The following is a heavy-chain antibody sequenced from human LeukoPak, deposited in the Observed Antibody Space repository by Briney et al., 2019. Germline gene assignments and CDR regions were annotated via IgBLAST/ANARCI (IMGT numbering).Heavy chain of an antibody. V-gene: IGHV3-21*01. D-gene: IGHD3-3*01. Sequence: GGSLRLSCAASGFTFSSYSMNWVRQAPGKGLEWVSSISSSSSYIYYADSVKGRFTISRDNAKNSLYLQMNSLRAEDTAVYYCARDRSITIFGVVSIQVDWFDPWGQGTLVTVSA. J-gene: IGHJ5*02. CDR2: ISSSSSYI. CDR3: ARDRSITIFGVVSIQVDWFDP. CDR1: GFTFSSYS.